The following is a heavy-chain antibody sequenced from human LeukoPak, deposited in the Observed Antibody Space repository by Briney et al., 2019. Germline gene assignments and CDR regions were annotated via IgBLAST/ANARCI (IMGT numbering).Heavy chain of an antibody. CDR3: ARAGDEGYCSGGSCYTY. V-gene: IGHV1-69*10. J-gene: IGHJ4*02. Sequence: SVKVSCKASGGTFSSYAISWVRQAPGQGLERMGGIIPILGTANYAQKLQGRVTITADKSTSTAYMELSSLRSEDTAVYYCARAGDEGYCSGGSCYTYWGQGTLVTVSS. CDR1: GGTFSSYA. CDR2: IIPILGTA. D-gene: IGHD2-15*01.